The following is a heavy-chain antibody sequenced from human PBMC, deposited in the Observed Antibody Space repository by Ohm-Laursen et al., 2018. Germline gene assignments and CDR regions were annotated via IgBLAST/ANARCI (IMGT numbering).Heavy chain of an antibody. D-gene: IGHD7-27*01. CDR3: ARVRLGPFFWFDY. J-gene: IGHJ4*02. CDR2: IIPILGIA. CDR1: GGTFSSYA. Sequence: ASVKVSCKASGGTFSSYAISWVRQAPGQGLEWMGRIIPILGIANYAQKFQGRVTITADKSTSTAYMELSSLRSEDTAVYYCARVRLGPFFWFDYWGQGTLVTVSS. V-gene: IGHV1-69*04.